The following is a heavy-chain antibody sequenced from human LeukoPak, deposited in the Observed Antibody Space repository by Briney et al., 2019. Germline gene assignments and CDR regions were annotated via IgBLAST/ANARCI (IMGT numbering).Heavy chain of an antibody. D-gene: IGHD1-7*01. J-gene: IGHJ4*02. CDR1: GFTFNIYG. Sequence: GGSLRLSCVASGFTFNIYGMSWVRQAPGKGLEWVSSVGGGDDIHYADSVKGRFTGSSDNAKNTVYLQMNSLRVEDTAIYFCTQDATPGNSIWDHFKSWGQGTLVTVSS. CDR2: VGGGDDI. CDR3: TQDATPGNSIWDHFKS. V-gene: IGHV3-23*01.